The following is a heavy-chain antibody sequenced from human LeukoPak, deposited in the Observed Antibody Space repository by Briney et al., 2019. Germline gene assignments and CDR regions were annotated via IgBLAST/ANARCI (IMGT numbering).Heavy chain of an antibody. CDR1: GYTFTSYA. CDR3: ARGETSGPYYFYYMDV. CDR2: IIPLFGTT. Sequence: SVKVSCKASGYTFTSYAMNWVRQAPGQGLEWVGGIIPLFGTTKYAQRFQGRLTITADRSTSTVYMELSTLRSEDTAVYYCARGETSGPYYFYYMDVWGKGTTVTVSS. J-gene: IGHJ6*03. V-gene: IGHV1-69*06. D-gene: IGHD3-3*01.